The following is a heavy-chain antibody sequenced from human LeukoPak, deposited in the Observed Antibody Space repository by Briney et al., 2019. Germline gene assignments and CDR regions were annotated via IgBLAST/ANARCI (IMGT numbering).Heavy chain of an antibody. CDR2: MNPNSGNT. Sequence: ASVKVSCKASGYTFTSYDINWVRQATGQGLEWMGWMNPNSGNTGYAQKFQGRVTMTRNTSISTAYMELSSLRSEDTAVYYCARGGYDSSGYYGYYLDYWGQGTLVTVSS. J-gene: IGHJ4*02. CDR3: ARGGYDSSGYYGYYLDY. CDR1: GYTFTSYD. D-gene: IGHD3-22*01. V-gene: IGHV1-8*01.